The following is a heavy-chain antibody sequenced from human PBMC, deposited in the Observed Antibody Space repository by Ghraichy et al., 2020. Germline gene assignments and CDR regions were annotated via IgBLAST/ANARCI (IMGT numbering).Heavy chain of an antibody. CDR3: ARDGSGYQWLSV. Sequence: GSLTLTCTVSGFSISSDYYWGWIRQPPGKGLEWIGTIYHSGSSYYNPSLKSRVTMSVDTSKNEFSLNLSSVTAADTAVYYCARDGSGYQWLSVWGQGTTVVVSS. V-gene: IGHV4-38-2*02. J-gene: IGHJ6*02. CDR1: GFSISSDYY. CDR2: IYHSGSS. D-gene: IGHD6-19*01.